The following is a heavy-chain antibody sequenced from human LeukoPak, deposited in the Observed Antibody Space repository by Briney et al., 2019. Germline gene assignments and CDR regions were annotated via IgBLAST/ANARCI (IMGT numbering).Heavy chain of an antibody. CDR1: GGSFSGYY. J-gene: IGHJ6*03. CDR2: INHSGST. D-gene: IGHD4-17*01. V-gene: IGHV4-34*01. Sequence: PSETLSLTCAVYGGSFSGYYWSWTRQPPGKGLEWIGEINHSGSTNYNPSLKSRVTISVDTSKNQFSLKLSSVTAADTAVYYCARGRYGAPWYYYYMDVWGKGTTVTVSS. CDR3: ARGRYGAPWYYYYMDV.